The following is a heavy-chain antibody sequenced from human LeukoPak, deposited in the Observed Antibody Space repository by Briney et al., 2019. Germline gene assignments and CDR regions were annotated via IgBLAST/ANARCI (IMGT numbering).Heavy chain of an antibody. CDR1: GGSISSGGYS. V-gene: IGHV4-30-2*01. CDR2: IYHSGST. CDR3: ARGARRMDV. Sequence: PSETLSLTCAVSGGSISSGGYSWSWIRQPPGKGLEWIGYIYHSGSTYYNPSLKSRVTISVDTSKNQFSLKLSSVTAADTAVYYCARGARRMDVWGQGTTVTVSS. J-gene: IGHJ6*02.